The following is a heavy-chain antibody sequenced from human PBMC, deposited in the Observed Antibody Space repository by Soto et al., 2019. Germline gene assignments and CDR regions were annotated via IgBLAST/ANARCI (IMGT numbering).Heavy chain of an antibody. V-gene: IGHV4-59*01. Sequence: SETLSLTCTVSGGSISSYYWSWIWQPPGKGLEWIGYIYYSGSTNYNPSLKSRVTISVDTSKNQFSLKLSSVTAADTAVYYCARGGIYSSSYYFDYWGQGTLVTVSS. CDR3: ARGGIYSSSYYFDY. CDR1: GGSISSYY. D-gene: IGHD6-6*01. J-gene: IGHJ4*02. CDR2: IYYSGST.